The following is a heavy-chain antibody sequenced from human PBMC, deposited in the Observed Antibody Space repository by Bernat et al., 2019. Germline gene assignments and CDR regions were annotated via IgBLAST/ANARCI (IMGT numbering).Heavy chain of an antibody. D-gene: IGHD2-21*02. V-gene: IGHV1-69*02. J-gene: IGHJ6*02. Sequence: QVQLVQSGAEVKKPGSSVKVPCKASGGTFSSYTISWVRQAPGQGLEWMGRIIPILGIANYAQKFQGRVTITADKSTSTAYMELSSLRSEDTAVYYCARVGCGGDCYYYYGMDVWGQGTTVTVSS. CDR1: GGTFSSYT. CDR3: ARVGCGGDCYYYYGMDV. CDR2: IIPILGIA.